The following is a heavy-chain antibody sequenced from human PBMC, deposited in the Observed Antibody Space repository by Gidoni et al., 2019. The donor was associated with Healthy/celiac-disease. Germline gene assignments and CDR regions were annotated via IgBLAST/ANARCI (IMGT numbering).Heavy chain of an antibody. V-gene: IGHV4-34*01. Sequence: QVQLQQWCAGLLTPSEPLSLTCAVYGGSFRGSYWSCIRQPPGKGLEWIGEINHSGSTNYNPSRKSRVTISVDTSKNQFSLKLSAVTAADTAVYYCARGRGSGWAGAPKQACDIWGQGTMVTVSS. CDR1: GGSFRGSY. CDR3: ARGRGSGWAGAPKQACDI. J-gene: IGHJ3*02. D-gene: IGHD6-19*01. CDR2: INHSGST.